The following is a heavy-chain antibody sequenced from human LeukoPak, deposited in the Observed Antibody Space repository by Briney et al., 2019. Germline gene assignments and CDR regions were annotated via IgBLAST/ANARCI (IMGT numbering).Heavy chain of an antibody. CDR1: GGSFSGYY. CDR3: ARYYTSSSGLDY. V-gene: IGHV4-34*01. D-gene: IGHD6-6*01. CDR2: INHSGST. Sequence: SETLSLTCAVYGGSFSGYYWSWIRQPPGKGLEWIGEINHSGSTNYNPSLKSRVTISVDTSKNQFSLKLSSVTAADTAVYYCARYYTSSSGLDYWGQGTLVTVSS. J-gene: IGHJ4*02.